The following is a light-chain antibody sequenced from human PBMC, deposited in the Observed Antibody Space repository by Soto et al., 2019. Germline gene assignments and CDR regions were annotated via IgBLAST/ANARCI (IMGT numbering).Light chain of an antibody. J-gene: IGKJ5*01. Sequence: EIVLTQSPGTLSLSPGEIATLSCRASQSVSSSYLAWYQQKPGQAPRLLIYGASSRATGIPDRFSGSGSGTDFTLTISRLEPEDFAVYYCQQYGSSFGQGTRLEI. CDR2: GAS. V-gene: IGKV3-20*01. CDR3: QQYGSS. CDR1: QSVSSSY.